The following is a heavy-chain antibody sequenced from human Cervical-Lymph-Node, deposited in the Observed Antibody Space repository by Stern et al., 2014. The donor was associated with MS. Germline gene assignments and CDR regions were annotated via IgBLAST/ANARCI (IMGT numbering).Heavy chain of an antibody. V-gene: IGHV4-59*01. CDR3: ARHSVGVKDFDS. CDR2: VYYNGTT. CDR1: GGSIRTFS. Sequence: QLQLQESGPGLVKPSETLSLTCTVSGGSIRTFSWSWIRQPPGRGLEWIGCVYYNGTTTHHPSLKSRVTMSVDTSKSQLSLRLHSVTAADTAVYYCARHSVGVKDFDSWGQGTLVTVSS. D-gene: IGHD4-23*01. J-gene: IGHJ4*02.